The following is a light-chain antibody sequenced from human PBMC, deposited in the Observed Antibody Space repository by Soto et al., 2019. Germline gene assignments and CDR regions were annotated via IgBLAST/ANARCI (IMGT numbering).Light chain of an antibody. CDR3: QHYNSYSEA. V-gene: IGKV1-5*01. CDR2: AAS. CDR1: QTISNY. Sequence: DIQMTQSPSSLSASVGDRVTITCRASQTISNYLNWYQQKPGKAPKLLIYAASTLQSGVPSRFSGSGSGTEFTLTISSLQPDDFATYYCQHYNSYSEAFGQGTRWIS. J-gene: IGKJ1*01.